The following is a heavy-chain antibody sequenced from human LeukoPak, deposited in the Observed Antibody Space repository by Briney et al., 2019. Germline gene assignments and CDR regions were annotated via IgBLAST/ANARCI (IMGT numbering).Heavy chain of an antibody. Sequence: AASVKVSCKASGYTFTGYYMRWVRQAPGQGLEWMGWINPNSGGTNYAQKFQGWVTMTRDTSISTAYMELSRLRSDDTAVYYCARDPLLRIAARTTGYYGMDVWGQGTTVTVSS. V-gene: IGHV1-2*04. CDR3: ARDPLLRIAARTTGYYGMDV. J-gene: IGHJ6*02. CDR1: GYTFTGYY. CDR2: INPNSGGT. D-gene: IGHD6-6*01.